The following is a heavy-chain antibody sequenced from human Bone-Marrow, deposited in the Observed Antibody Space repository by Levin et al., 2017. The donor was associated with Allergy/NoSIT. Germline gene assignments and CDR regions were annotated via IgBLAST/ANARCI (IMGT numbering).Heavy chain of an antibody. Sequence: QSVGSLRLSCAVSEFFFGDYAMSWVRQVRGKGPEWVATFSPGGDHIDYADSVRGRFTLSTDFSRNSLYLQMNDLRAEDTAKYYCVKGTVRNYDAFSSWGRGTMFNVSS. V-gene: IGHV3-23*01. CDR3: VKGTVRNYDAFSS. CDR2: FSPGGDHI. J-gene: IGHJ3*02. CDR1: EFFFGDYA. D-gene: IGHD5-24*01.